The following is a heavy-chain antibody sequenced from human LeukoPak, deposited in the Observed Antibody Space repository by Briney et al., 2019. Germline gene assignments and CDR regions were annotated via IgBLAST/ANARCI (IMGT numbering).Heavy chain of an antibody. CDR2: ISSSSSYI. Sequence: GGSLRLSCAASGFTFSSYSMNWVRQAPGKGLEWVSSISSSSSYIYYADSVKGRFTISRDNTKNSLYLQMNSLRAEDTAVYYCARVAPSGFFYWGQGTLVTVSS. CDR1: GFTFSSYS. CDR3: ARVAPSGFFY. V-gene: IGHV3-21*01. D-gene: IGHD6-19*01. J-gene: IGHJ4*02.